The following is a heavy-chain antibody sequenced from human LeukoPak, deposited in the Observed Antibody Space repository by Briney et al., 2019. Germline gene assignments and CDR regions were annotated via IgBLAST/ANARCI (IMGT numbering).Heavy chain of an antibody. J-gene: IGHJ3*01. CDR3: AKDRAYPNDVFDV. CDR2: ISGSGGVT. D-gene: IGHD2-21*01. Sequence: GGSLRLSWAVSGFTLTTYAMSWVRQAPGKGLEWVSAISGSGGVTWYADSVKGRFSISRDPSKNTLFLQMDSLRADDTAPYYCAKDRAYPNDVFDVWGQGTMVTVS. V-gene: IGHV3-23*01. CDR1: GFTLTTYA.